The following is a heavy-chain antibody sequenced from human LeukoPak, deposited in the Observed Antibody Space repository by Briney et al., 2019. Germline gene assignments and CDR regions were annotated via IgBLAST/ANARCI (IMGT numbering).Heavy chain of an antibody. CDR3: ATRPDIAAAGPGWFDP. D-gene: IGHD6-13*01. Sequence: SETLSLTCTVSGGSISSYYWSWIRQPPGKGLEWIGYIYYSGSTNYNPSLKSRVTISVDTSKNQFSLKLSSVTAADTAVYYCATRPDIAAAGPGWFDPWGQGTLVTVSS. CDR2: IYYSGST. V-gene: IGHV4-59*01. CDR1: GGSISSYY. J-gene: IGHJ5*02.